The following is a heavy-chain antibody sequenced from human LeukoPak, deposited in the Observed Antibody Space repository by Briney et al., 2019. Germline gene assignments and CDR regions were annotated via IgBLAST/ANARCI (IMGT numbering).Heavy chain of an antibody. Sequence: GGSLKPSCAASGFTFTYYSINWLRQAPGKGLEWVSYITSSGDAAYYADSVKGRFTISRDNAKNSLYLKMNGLRAEDTASYFCARDQSWSFDFSGEGILVTVSS. CDR1: GFTFTYYS. V-gene: IGHV3-48*01. D-gene: IGHD6-13*01. CDR2: ITSSGDAA. CDR3: ARDQSWSFDF. J-gene: IGHJ4*02.